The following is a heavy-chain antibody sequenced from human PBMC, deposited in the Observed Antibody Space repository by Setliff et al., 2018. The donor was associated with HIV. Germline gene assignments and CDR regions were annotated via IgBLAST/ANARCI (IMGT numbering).Heavy chain of an antibody. CDR1: GFTFSTYW. D-gene: IGHD3-10*01. CDR2: IKQDGSEK. J-gene: IGHJ4*02. Sequence: GGSLRLSCAASGFTFSTYWMSWVRQAPGKGLEWVANIKQDGSEKYYVDSVKGRFTISRDNAKNSPYLQMNSLRAEDTAVYYCASVLRYYGSGDYWGQGTLVTVSS. V-gene: IGHV3-7*01. CDR3: ASVLRYYGSGDY.